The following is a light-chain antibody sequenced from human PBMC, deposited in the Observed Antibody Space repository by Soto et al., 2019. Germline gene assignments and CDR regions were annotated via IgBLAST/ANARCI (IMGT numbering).Light chain of an antibody. CDR1: SSDVGGYNY. J-gene: IGLJ2*01. CDR2: EVS. CDR3: SSYTSISTLV. V-gene: IGLV2-14*01. Sequence: QSALTQPASVSGSPGQSITISCTGTSSDVGGYNYVSWYQQHPGIAPKLMISEVSNRPSGVSNRFSGSKSGNTASLTISGLQAEDVADYYCSSYTSISTLVFGGGTNVTVL.